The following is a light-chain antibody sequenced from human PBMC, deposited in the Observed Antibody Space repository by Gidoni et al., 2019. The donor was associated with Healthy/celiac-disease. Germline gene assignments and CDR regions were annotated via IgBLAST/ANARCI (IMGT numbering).Light chain of an antibody. Sequence: DIVMTQSTDSLAVSLGERATINCKSSQSVLYSSNNKNYLAWYQQKPGQPPKLLIYWASTRESGVSDRFSGRGSGTDFTLTISSLQAEDLAVYYCQQYYSTWTFGQGTKVEIK. CDR1: QSVLYSSNNKNY. CDR3: QQYYSTWT. V-gene: IGKV4-1*01. CDR2: WAS. J-gene: IGKJ1*01.